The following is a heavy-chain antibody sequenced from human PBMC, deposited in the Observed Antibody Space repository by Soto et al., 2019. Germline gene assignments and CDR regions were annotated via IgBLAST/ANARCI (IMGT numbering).Heavy chain of an antibody. CDR2: VNNDGSGT. Sequence: EVQVVESGGGLVQPGGSLRLSCAASGFTFSNYWMHWVRQAPGKGLVWVSRVNNDGSGTIYADSVKGRFTISRDNAKNTVYLEMNSLRAEDTALYFCIRGGYMHAFDMWGQGTPVTVSS. CDR1: GFTFSNYW. CDR3: IRGGYMHAFDM. D-gene: IGHD6-13*01. V-gene: IGHV3-74*01. J-gene: IGHJ3*02.